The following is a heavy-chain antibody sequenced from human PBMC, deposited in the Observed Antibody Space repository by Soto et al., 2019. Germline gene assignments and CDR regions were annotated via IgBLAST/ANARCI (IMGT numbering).Heavy chain of an antibody. J-gene: IGHJ5*02. D-gene: IGHD1-1*01. CDR3: ARTYVPGIAGFDP. CDR1: GFTFSNYF. V-gene: IGHV3-74*01. Sequence: PXVCLRLSCAASGFTFSNYFMHWVRQVPGEGLVWVSRMSGDGKTISYADSVKGRFTISRDNAKNTLYLQMNSLRVEDTAVYYCARTYVPGIAGFDPWGQGTLVTVS. CDR2: MSGDGKTI.